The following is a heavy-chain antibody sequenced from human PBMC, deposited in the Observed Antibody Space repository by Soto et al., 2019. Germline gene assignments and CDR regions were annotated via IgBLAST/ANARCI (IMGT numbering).Heavy chain of an antibody. CDR3: ARGAGGYYYMDV. V-gene: IGHV3-74*01. Sequence: EVQLVESGGGLVQPGGSLRLSCAASGFTFSSYWMHWVRQAPGKGLVWVSRVYTDGSRTSYADSVKGRFTISRDNAETTLYLQMNSLRAEDTAVYYCARGAGGYYYMDVWGKGTTVTVSS. J-gene: IGHJ6*03. CDR2: VYTDGSRT. CDR1: GFTFSSYW. D-gene: IGHD3-10*01.